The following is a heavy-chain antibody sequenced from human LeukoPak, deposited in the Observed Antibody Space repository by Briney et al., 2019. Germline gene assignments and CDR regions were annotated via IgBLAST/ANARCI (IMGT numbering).Heavy chain of an antibody. CDR3: ARDRSTANGHCKGDHCYAELG. CDR2: IWYDGSNK. V-gene: IGHV3-33*01. CDR1: GFSFSDFG. Sequence: PGRSLRLSCAASGFSFSDFGMHWVRQAPDKGLEWVAIIWYDGSNKYYADSVKGRFTISRDNSKNTLYLQMNSLRVEDTAVYYCARDRSTANGHCKGDHCYAELGRGQGTPVTVSS. J-gene: IGHJ4*02. D-gene: IGHD2-15*01.